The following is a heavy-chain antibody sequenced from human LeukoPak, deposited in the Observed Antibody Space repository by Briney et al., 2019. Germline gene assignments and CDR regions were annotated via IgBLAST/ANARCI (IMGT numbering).Heavy chain of an antibody. Sequence: SETLSLTCAVYGGSFSGYYWGWIRQPPGKGLEWIGSIYHSGSTYYNPSLKSRVTISVDTSKNQFSLKLSSVTAADTAVYYCARVNHCSGGSCYSGVLAYFDYWGQGTLVTVSS. D-gene: IGHD2-15*01. CDR1: GGSFSGYY. V-gene: IGHV4-38-2*01. CDR3: ARVNHCSGGSCYSGVLAYFDY. CDR2: IYHSGST. J-gene: IGHJ4*02.